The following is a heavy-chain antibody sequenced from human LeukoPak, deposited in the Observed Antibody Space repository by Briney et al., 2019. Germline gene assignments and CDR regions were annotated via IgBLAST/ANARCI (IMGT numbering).Heavy chain of an antibody. D-gene: IGHD7-27*01. Sequence: SETLSLTCTVSGYPISSGYYWGWIRQPPGKGLEWIGSIYHSGSTYYNPSLKSRVTISVDTSKNQFSLKLSSVTAADTAVYYCARAGSDFDYWGQGTLVTVSS. CDR2: IYHSGST. CDR1: GYPISSGYY. J-gene: IGHJ4*02. V-gene: IGHV4-38-2*02. CDR3: ARAGSDFDY.